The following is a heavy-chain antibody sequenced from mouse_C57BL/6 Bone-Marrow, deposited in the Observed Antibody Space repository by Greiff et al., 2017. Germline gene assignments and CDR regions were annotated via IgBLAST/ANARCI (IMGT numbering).Heavy chain of an antibody. CDR3: ARPHYGSSYYFDY. CDR2: ISSGSSTI. Sequence: EVHLVESGGGLVKPGGSLKLSCAASGFTFSDYGMHWVRQAPEKGLEWVAYISSGSSTIYYAETVKGRFTISRDNAKNTLFLQMTSLRSEDTAMYYCARPHYGSSYYFDYWGQGTTLTVSS. J-gene: IGHJ2*01. CDR1: GFTFSDYG. D-gene: IGHD1-1*01. V-gene: IGHV5-17*01.